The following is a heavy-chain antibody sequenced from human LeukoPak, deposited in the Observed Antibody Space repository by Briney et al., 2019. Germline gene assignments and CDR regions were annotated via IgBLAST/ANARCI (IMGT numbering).Heavy chain of an antibody. CDR1: GVTFSSYA. CDR3: ARDRGYSSSWYETNFDY. J-gene: IGHJ4*02. V-gene: IGHV1-69*13. D-gene: IGHD6-13*01. CDR2: IIPIFGTA. Sequence: SVKVSCKASGVTFSSYAISWVRQAPGQGLEWMGGIIPIFGTANYAQKFQGRVTITADESTSTAYMELSSLRSEDTAVYYCARDRGYSSSWYETNFDYWGQGTLVTVSS.